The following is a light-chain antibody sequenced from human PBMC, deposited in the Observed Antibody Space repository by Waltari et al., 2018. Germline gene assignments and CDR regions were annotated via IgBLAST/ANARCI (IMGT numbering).Light chain of an antibody. J-gene: IGLJ3*02. Sequence: NFMLTQPHSVSESPRKTVTISCTRSSGSITNNYVQWYQQRPGSAPTTLIYEDNQRPSGVPDRFSGSIDSSSNSASLTISGLKTEDEADYYCQSYDSSNWVFGGGTKLTVL. CDR1: SGSITNNY. CDR3: QSYDSSNWV. CDR2: EDN. V-gene: IGLV6-57*03.